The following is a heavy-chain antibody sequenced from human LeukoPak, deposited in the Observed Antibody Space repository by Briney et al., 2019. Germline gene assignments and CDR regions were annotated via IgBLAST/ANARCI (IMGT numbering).Heavy chain of an antibody. CDR3: ARYCSSTNCYFGGGTY. V-gene: IGHV3-48*01. D-gene: IGHD2-2*01. J-gene: IGHJ4*02. CDR1: GFTFNTYI. CDR2: ISSGSRTI. Sequence: GGSLRLSCAASGFTFNTYIMNWVRQAPGKGLEWVSYISSGSRTIYYADSVKGRFTISRDNAKNSLYLQMTSLRAEDTAVYYCARYCSSTNCYFGGGTYWGQGTLVTVSS.